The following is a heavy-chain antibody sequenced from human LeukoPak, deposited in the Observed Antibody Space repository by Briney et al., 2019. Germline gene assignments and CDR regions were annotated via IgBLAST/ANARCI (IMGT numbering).Heavy chain of an antibody. Sequence: TSQTLSLTCTVSGGSISSGSYYWSWIRQPAGKGLEWIGRIYTSGSTNYNPSLKSRVTISVDTSKNQFSLKLSSVTAADTAVYYCARGVFSDYWGQGTLVTVSS. J-gene: IGHJ4*02. CDR3: ARGVFSDY. CDR1: GGSISSGSYY. CDR2: IYTSGST. V-gene: IGHV4-61*02. D-gene: IGHD6-13*01.